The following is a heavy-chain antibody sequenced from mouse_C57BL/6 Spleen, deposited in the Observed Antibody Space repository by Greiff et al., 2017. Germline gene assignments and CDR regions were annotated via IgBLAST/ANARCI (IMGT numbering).Heavy chain of an antibody. D-gene: IGHD1-1*01. CDR3: ARFYGSSYVYFDY. J-gene: IGHJ2*01. Sequence: VQLQQSDAELVKPGASVKISCKVSGYTFTDYTIHWMKQRPEQGLEWIGYIYPRDGSTKYNEKFKGKATLTADKSSSTAYMQLNSLTSEDSAVYVCARFYGSSYVYFDYWGQGTTLTVSS. V-gene: IGHV1-78*01. CDR1: GYTFTDYT. CDR2: IYPRDGST.